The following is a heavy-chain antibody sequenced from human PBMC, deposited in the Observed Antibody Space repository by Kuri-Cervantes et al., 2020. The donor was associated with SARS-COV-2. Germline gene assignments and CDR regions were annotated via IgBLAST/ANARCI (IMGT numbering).Heavy chain of an antibody. J-gene: IGHJ4*02. D-gene: IGHD4-17*01. Sequence: GGSRRLSCSASGFTFNSYEMNWVRRVPGKGLECLSYIDNTDITTYYAVSVKGRFTISRVNAETLFYLQMNCLRAEDTVLYYCARDLSQYGDPGFDFWGQGTLVTVSS. CDR2: IDNTDITT. V-gene: IGHV3-48*03. CDR3: ARDLSQYGDPGFDF. CDR1: GFTFNSYE.